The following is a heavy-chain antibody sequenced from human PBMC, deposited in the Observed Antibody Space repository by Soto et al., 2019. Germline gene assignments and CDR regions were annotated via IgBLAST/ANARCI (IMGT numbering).Heavy chain of an antibody. Sequence: SETLSLTCSVSGASIRDGDYYWSWLRQPPGKGPEWIGIIDYTGGTHYNPTLTGPVSMSVDTSANQFSLKVNFVTAADSAVYYCARVGYGDYGRGYYFDFWGPGILVTVS. D-gene: IGHD4-17*01. V-gene: IGHV4-30-4*01. CDR2: IDYTGGT. J-gene: IGHJ4*02. CDR1: GASIRDGDYY. CDR3: ARVGYGDYGRGYYFDF.